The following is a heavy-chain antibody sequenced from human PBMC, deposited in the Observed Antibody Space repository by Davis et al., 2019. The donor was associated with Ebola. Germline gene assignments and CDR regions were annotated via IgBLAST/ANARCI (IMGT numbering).Heavy chain of an antibody. CDR2: ISYDGSNK. Sequence: SCKASGYTFTSYAMHWVRQAPGKGLEWVAVISYDGSNKYYADSVKGRFTISRDNSKNTLYLQMNSLRAEDTAVYYCAKDYYDFWSGPYYFDYWGQGTLVTVSS. CDR1: GYTFTSYA. V-gene: IGHV3-30-3*02. J-gene: IGHJ4*02. D-gene: IGHD3-3*01. CDR3: AKDYYDFWSGPYYFDY.